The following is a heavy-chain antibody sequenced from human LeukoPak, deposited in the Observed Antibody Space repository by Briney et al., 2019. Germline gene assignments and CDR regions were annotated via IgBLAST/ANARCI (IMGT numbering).Heavy chain of an antibody. V-gene: IGHV3-11*01. Sequence: GGSLRLSCAASGFTFSDYYMSWIRQAPGKGLEWVPYISSSGSTIYYADSVKGRFTISRGNAKNSLYLQMNSLRAEDTAVYYCARDHPRYDSSGADYWGQGTLVTVSS. D-gene: IGHD3-22*01. CDR1: GFTFSDYY. CDR3: ARDHPRYDSSGADY. CDR2: ISSSGSTI. J-gene: IGHJ4*02.